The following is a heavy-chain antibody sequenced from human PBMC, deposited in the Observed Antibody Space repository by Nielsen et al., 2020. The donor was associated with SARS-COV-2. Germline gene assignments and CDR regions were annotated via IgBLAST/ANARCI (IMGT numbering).Heavy chain of an antibody. CDR1: GFTFSTYG. V-gene: IGHV3-30*18. CDR3: AKDWAAIVVVPSGGVDY. D-gene: IGHD2-15*01. Sequence: SLKISCAASGFTFSTYGMHWVRQAPGKGLEWVAAISYDGSNKYYVDSVKGRFTISRDNSKNTLYLQMSSLRGEDTAVYYCAKDWAAIVVVPSGGVDYWGQGTLVTVSS. CDR2: ISYDGSNK. J-gene: IGHJ4*02.